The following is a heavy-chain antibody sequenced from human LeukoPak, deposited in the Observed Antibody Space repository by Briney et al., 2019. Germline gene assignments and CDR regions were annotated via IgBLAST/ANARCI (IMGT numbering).Heavy chain of an antibody. D-gene: IGHD3-3*01. CDR2: INTDGSRT. CDR1: GFTFSNYW. V-gene: IGHV3-74*01. Sequence: GGSVRLSCAGSGFTFSNYWVHWVGQAPEKGLVWVSRINTDGSRTDYADPVRGRFTISRDNAKNTLSLQMNSLTAEDTAVYYCVRSMSGRNGLRGQGTLVTVSS. J-gene: IGHJ4*02. CDR3: VRSMSGRNGL.